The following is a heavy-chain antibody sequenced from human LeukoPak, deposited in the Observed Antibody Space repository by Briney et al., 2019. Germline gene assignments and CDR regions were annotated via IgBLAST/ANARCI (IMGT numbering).Heavy chain of an antibody. J-gene: IGHJ5*01. Sequence: SETLSLTCAVSGGSISSYYWSWIRQPAGKGLEWIGRIYTSGSTNYNPSLKSRVTMSVDTSKNQFSLKLSSVTTADTAVHYCARDHDYGGNLFWFDSWGQGTLVTVSS. CDR2: IYTSGST. CDR3: ARDHDYGGNLFWFDS. CDR1: GGSISSYY. V-gene: IGHV4-4*07. D-gene: IGHD4-23*01.